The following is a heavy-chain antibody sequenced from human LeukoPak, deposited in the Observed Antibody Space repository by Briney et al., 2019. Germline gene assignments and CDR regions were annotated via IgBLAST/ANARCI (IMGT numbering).Heavy chain of an antibody. J-gene: IGHJ4*02. CDR1: GFTFSSYA. CDR3: ARAVGEWLSDFDY. D-gene: IGHD3-3*01. CDR2: LSGSGGST. V-gene: IGHV3-23*01. Sequence: PGGSLRLSCAASGFTFSSYAMSWVRQAPGKGLEWVSALSGSGGSTYYADSVKGRFTITRDNYKNTLYLQMNRLRAEDTAVYYCARAVGEWLSDFDYWGQGTLVTVSS.